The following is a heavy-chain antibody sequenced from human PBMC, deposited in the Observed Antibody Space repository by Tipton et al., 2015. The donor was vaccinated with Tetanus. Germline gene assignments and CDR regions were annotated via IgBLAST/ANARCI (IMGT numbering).Heavy chain of an antibody. CDR3: ARDSKRSGYYSYYYYYGMDG. CDR2: IKQDGSEK. D-gene: IGHD3-22*01. V-gene: IGHV3-7*03. CDR1: GFTFSSYW. J-gene: IGHJ6*02. Sequence: SLRLSCAASGFTFSSYWMSWVRQAPGKGLEWVANIKQDGSEKYYVDSVKGRFTISRDNAKNSLYLQMNSLRAEDTAVYYCARDSKRSGYYSYYYYYGMDGWGQGTTVTGSS.